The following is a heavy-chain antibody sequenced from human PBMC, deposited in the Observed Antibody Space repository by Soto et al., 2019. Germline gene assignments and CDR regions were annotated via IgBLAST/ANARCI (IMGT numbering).Heavy chain of an antibody. CDR3: AKAAAVYYYYYMDV. V-gene: IGHV3-23*01. CDR1: GFTFSSYA. D-gene: IGHD2-2*01. CDR2: ISGSGGNT. J-gene: IGHJ6*03. Sequence: EVQLLESGGGLVQPGGSLRLSCAASGFTFSSYAMGWVRQAPGRGLEWVSAISGSGGNTYYADSVKGRFTISRGNSKNTLYLQMNSLRAEDTAVYYCAKAAAVYYYYYMDVWGKGTTVTVSS.